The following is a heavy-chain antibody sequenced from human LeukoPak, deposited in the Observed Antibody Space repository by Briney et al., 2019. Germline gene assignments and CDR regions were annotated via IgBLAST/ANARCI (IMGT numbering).Heavy chain of an antibody. J-gene: IGHJ5*02. V-gene: IGHV3-23*01. CDR1: GFTFSSYA. CDR2: INGRGDNT. D-gene: IGHD2-21*01. Sequence: GGSLRLSCAASGFTFSSYAMNWVRQAPGQGLEWVSAINGRGDNTYYAESVKGRFTISRDNSKSTVFLQMNSLRAEDTAIYYCAKVRVAPGFNLFDPWGQGTLVTVSS. CDR3: AKVRVAPGFNLFDP.